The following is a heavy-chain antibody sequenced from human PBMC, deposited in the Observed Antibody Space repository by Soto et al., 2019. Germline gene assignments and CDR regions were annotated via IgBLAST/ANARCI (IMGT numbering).Heavy chain of an antibody. CDR3: ARKRITIFGVAIDALGFDP. CDR2: ISAYNGKT. D-gene: IGHD3-3*01. V-gene: IGHV1-18*01. J-gene: IGHJ5*02. Sequence: GASVKVSCKASGYTFTSYGISWVRQAPGQGLEWMGWISAYNGKTNYAQKFQGRVTMTTDTSTSTAYMELRSLRSDDTAVYYCARKRITIFGVAIDALGFDPWGQGTLVTVSS. CDR1: GYTFTSYG.